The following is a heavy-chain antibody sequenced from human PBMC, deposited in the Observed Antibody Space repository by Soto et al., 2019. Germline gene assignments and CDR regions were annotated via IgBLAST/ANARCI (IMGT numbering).Heavy chain of an antibody. Sequence: GGSLRLSCAASGFTFSSYGLHCVRQAPGKGLEWLAVRWYDGINKYYADSVKGRFTISRDNSKNTLYLQMNSLRAEDTAVYYCARVYGSGSYFYYYGMDVWGQGTTVTVSS. J-gene: IGHJ6*02. CDR1: GFTFSSYG. CDR2: RWYDGINK. D-gene: IGHD3-10*01. V-gene: IGHV3-33*01. CDR3: ARVYGSGSYFYYYGMDV.